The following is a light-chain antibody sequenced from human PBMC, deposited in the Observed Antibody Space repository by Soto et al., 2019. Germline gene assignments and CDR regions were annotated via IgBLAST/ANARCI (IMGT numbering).Light chain of an antibody. CDR3: QQRHNWLT. CDR1: QSVSSY. J-gene: IGKJ4*01. V-gene: IGKV3-11*01. CDR2: DAS. Sequence: EIVLTQSAATLSLSAGERATLSCRASQSVSSYLAWYQQKPGQAPRLLIYDASNRATGIPARFSGSGSGTDLTLTISSLEPEDSAVYYCQQRHNWLTFGGGTRWIS.